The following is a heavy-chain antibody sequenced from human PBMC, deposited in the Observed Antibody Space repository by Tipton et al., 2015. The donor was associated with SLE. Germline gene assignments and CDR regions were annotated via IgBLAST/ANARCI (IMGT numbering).Heavy chain of an antibody. V-gene: IGHV3-73*01. D-gene: IGHD2-2*02. CDR2: IRNKANSYAT. Sequence: SLRLSCAASGFTFSDSTIHWVRQASGKGLEWVGRIRNKANSYATTYAASVKGRFTISRDDSKNTLYLQMKSLRVEDTAVYYCANSDDCSDTTTSCYNYWGQGTLVTVSS. J-gene: IGHJ4*02. CDR1: GFTFSDST. CDR3: ANSDDCSDTTTSCYNY.